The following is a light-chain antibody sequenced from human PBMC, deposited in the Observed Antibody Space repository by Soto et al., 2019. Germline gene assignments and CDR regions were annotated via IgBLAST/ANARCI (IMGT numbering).Light chain of an antibody. Sequence: QSALTQPASVSGSPGQSITISCTGTSSDVGGYNYVSGYQQHPGKAPKLMIYEVSNRPAGVSNRFSGSKSGNTASLTISGLQAEDEADYYCSSYTRSSTLVVFGGGTKLTVL. CDR1: SSDVGGYNY. CDR3: SSYTRSSTLVV. V-gene: IGLV2-14*01. CDR2: EVS. J-gene: IGLJ2*01.